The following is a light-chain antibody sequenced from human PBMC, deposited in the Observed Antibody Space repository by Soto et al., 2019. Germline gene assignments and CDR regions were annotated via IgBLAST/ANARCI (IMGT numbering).Light chain of an antibody. Sequence: QSALTQPASVSGSLGQSITISCTGTSSDVGGYNYVSWYQQHPGKDPKVVIFEVTIRPSGVSSRFSGSKSGNTASLTVSGLQAEDEGDYYCSSYTSSSTVVFGGGTRSPS. V-gene: IGLV2-14*01. CDR3: SSYTSSSTVV. CDR1: SSDVGGYNY. CDR2: EVT. J-gene: IGLJ2*01.